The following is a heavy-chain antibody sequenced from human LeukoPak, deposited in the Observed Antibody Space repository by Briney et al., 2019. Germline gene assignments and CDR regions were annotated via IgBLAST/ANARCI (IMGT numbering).Heavy chain of an antibody. Sequence: GGSLRLSCAASGLTFSDYYMSWVRQAPGKGLEWVSYISSSGTTIYYADSVKGRFTISRDNAKNSLYLQMNSLRAEDTAVYYCARDGAGPYYYYGMDVWGQGTTVTVSS. CDR3: ARDGAGPYYYYGMDV. CDR1: GLTFSDYY. CDR2: ISSSGTTI. J-gene: IGHJ6*02. V-gene: IGHV3-11*01. D-gene: IGHD6-19*01.